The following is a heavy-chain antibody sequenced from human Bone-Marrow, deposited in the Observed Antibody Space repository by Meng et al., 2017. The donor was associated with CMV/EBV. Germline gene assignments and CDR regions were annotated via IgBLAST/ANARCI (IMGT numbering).Heavy chain of an antibody. D-gene: IGHD6-25*01. J-gene: IGHJ5*02. CDR1: GGTFSSYT. Sequence: SVKVSCKASGGTFSSYTISWVRQAPGQGLEWMGRIIPILGIANYAQKFQGRVTITADKSTSTAYMELSSLRSEDTAVYYCARAALILGFDPWAQGTLVPSPQ. CDR2: IIPILGIA. V-gene: IGHV1-69*02. CDR3: ARAALILGFDP.